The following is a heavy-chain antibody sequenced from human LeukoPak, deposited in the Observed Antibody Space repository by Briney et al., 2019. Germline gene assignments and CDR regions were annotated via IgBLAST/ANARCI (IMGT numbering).Heavy chain of an antibody. CDR3: ARIRRAARSWFDP. D-gene: IGHD6-6*01. V-gene: IGHV1-2*02. Sequence: ASVKVSRKASGYTFTGYYMHWVRQAPGQGLEWMGWINPNSGGTNYAQKFQGRVTMTRDTSISTAYMELSRLRSDDTAVYYCARIRRAARSWFDPWGQGTLVTVPS. CDR2: INPNSGGT. CDR1: GYTFTGYY. J-gene: IGHJ5*02.